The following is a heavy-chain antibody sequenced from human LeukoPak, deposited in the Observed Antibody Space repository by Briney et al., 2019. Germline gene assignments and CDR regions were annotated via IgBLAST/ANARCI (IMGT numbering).Heavy chain of an antibody. J-gene: IGHJ4*02. V-gene: IGHV3-30*04. Sequence: GGSLRLSCAASQFTFNSYLIHWVRQAPSKGLEWVATVSYDGSNKYYADSVKGRFTISRDNSKNTLDLQMNSLRAEDTVVYYCARSYRYGFDYWGQGTLVTVSS. CDR3: ARSYRYGFDY. D-gene: IGHD5-18*01. CDR1: QFTFNSYL. CDR2: VSYDGSNK.